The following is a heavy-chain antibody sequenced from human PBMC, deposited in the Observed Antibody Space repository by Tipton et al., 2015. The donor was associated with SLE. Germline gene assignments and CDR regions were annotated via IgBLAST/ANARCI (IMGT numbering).Heavy chain of an antibody. J-gene: IGHJ5*02. D-gene: IGHD3-22*01. CDR3: ARMPYYYDSSAPGWFDP. CDR2: ISSSSTI. V-gene: IGHV3-69-1*01. Sequence: SLRLSCAASGFTFSDYYMNWVRQAPGKGLEWVSSISSSSTIYYADSVKGRFTISRDNAKNSLYLQMNSLRAEDTAVYYCARMPYYYDSSAPGWFDPWGQGTLVTVSS. CDR1: GFTFSDYY.